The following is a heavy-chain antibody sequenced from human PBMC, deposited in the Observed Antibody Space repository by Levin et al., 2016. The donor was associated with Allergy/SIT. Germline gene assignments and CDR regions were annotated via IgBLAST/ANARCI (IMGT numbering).Heavy chain of an antibody. Sequence: GESLKISCAASGFTFNNYWMNWVRQTPGKGLEWVADIKPDGGYESYVDSVKGRFTISRDNAKDSLYLQMNSLRAGDTAVYYCARVRRDWYYESSVHGMDVWGQGTTVTVSS. J-gene: IGHJ6*02. D-gene: IGHD3-22*01. CDR3: ARVRRDWYYESSVHGMDV. CDR2: IKPDGGYE. V-gene: IGHV3-7*01. CDR1: GFTFNNYW.